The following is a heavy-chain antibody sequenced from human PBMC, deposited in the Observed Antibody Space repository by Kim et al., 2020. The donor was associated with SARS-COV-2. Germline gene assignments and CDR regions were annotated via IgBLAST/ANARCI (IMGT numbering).Heavy chain of an antibody. D-gene: IGHD6-19*01. J-gene: IGHJ6*02. CDR3: ARGPYSSGSDYYYYGMDV. CDR1: GFTFSNYA. CDR2: ISPSGGHT. Sequence: GGSLRLSCAASGFTFSNYAMRWVRQAPGKGLEWVSSISPSGGHTYYADSVRGRFTISRDNSKSTLFVQMNSLRAEDTAVYFCARGPYSSGSDYYYYGMDVWGQGTTVIVSS. V-gene: IGHV3-23*01.